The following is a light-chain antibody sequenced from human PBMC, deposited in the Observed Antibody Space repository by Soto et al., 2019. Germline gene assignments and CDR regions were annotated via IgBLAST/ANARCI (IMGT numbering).Light chain of an antibody. CDR3: QSYDSSLSGWV. V-gene: IGLV1-40*01. CDR1: SSNIGAIYD. Sequence: QSVLTQPPSVSGAPGQRVTISCTGSSSNIGAIYDVHWYQQLPGTAPKLLIYGNSNRPSGVPDRFSGSKSGTSASLAITRLRAEDEADYYCQSYDSSLSGWVFGGGTKLTVL. J-gene: IGLJ3*02. CDR2: GNS.